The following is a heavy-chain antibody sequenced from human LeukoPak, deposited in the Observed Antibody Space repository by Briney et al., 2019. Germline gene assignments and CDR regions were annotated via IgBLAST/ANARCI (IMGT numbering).Heavy chain of an antibody. Sequence: SETLSLTCTVSGGSISSYYWSWIRQPPGQGLEWIGYIYYSGSTNYNPSLKSRVTISVDTSKNQFSLKLSSVTAADTAVYYCARATGTRDDYGDYQGWFDPWGQGTLVTVSS. D-gene: IGHD4-17*01. J-gene: IGHJ5*02. CDR2: IYYSGST. V-gene: IGHV4-59*01. CDR1: GGSISSYY. CDR3: ARATGTRDDYGDYQGWFDP.